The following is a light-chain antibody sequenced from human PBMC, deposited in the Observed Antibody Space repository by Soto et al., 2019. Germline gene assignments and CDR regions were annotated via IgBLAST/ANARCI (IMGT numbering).Light chain of an antibody. CDR1: SSDVGGYNY. CDR2: DVS. CDR3: CSYAGSYTYV. J-gene: IGLJ1*01. V-gene: IGLV2-11*01. Sequence: LTQPRSASGSPGQSVTISCTGTSSDVGGYNYVSWYQQHPGKAPKLMIYDVSKRPSGVPDRFSGSKSGNTASLTISGLQAEDEADYYCCSYAGSYTYVFGTGTKVTVL.